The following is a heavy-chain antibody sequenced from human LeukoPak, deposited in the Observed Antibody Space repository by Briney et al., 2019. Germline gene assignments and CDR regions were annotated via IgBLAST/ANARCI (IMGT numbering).Heavy chain of an antibody. J-gene: IGHJ6*02. D-gene: IGHD3-10*01. Sequence: PSETLSLTCTVSGGSISSYYWSWIRQPPGKGLEWIGYIYYSGSTYYNPSLKSRVTISVDTSKNQFSLKLSSVTAADTAVYYCARERIGELSTYYYGMDVWGQGTTVTVSS. CDR2: IYYSGST. CDR3: ARERIGELSTYYYGMDV. CDR1: GGSISSYY. V-gene: IGHV4-59*12.